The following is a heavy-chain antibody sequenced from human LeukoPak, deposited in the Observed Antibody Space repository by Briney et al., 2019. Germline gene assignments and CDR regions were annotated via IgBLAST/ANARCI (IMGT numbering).Heavy chain of an antibody. CDR3: ATCERYCSSTSCYDWFDP. J-gene: IGHJ5*02. CDR1: GGSISSYY. Sequence: SETLSLTCTVSGGSISSYYWSWIRQPPGKGLEWIGYIYYSGSTNYNPSLKSRVTISVDTSKNQFSLKLSSVTAADTAVYYRATCERYCSSTSCYDWFDPWGQGTLVTVSS. D-gene: IGHD2-2*01. V-gene: IGHV4-59*08. CDR2: IYYSGST.